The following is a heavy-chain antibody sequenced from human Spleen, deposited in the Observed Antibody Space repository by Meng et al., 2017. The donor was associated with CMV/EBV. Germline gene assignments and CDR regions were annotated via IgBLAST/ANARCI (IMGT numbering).Heavy chain of an antibody. Sequence: GGSLRLSXAASGFTFSXYEMNWVRQAPGKGXEWVSYISSSGSTIYYADSVKGRFTISRDNAKNSLYLQMNSLRAEDTAVYYCARESTYYDILTGYRGAYYFDYWGQGTLVTVSS. V-gene: IGHV3-48*03. CDR3: ARESTYYDILTGYRGAYYFDY. D-gene: IGHD3-9*01. CDR1: GFTFSXYE. CDR2: ISSSGSTI. J-gene: IGHJ4*02.